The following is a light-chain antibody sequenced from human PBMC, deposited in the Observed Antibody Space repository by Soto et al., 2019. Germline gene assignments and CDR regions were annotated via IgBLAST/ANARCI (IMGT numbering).Light chain of an antibody. J-gene: IGKJ1*01. CDR3: QQHSNSPWS. Sequence: EIVLTQSPGTLTLSPGESAALSCRASQTISNNYLVWYRQKPGQAPRLLIYAVSSRATCIPDRFSGSGSGIDFASTIDRLEPEDSKVYYCQQHSNSPWSFRQGTRVEI. V-gene: IGKV3D-20*02. CDR2: AVS. CDR1: QTISNNY.